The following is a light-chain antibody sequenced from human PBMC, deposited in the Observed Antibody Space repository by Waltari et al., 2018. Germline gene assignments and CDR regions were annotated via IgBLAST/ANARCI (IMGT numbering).Light chain of an antibody. CDR3: HSHATSITSVI. CDR1: TSDVGNYNL. J-gene: IGLJ2*01. CDR2: EVT. Sequence: QSALTQPASVSGSPGQSITISCTGTTSDVGNYNLVSWYQQHPGKAPKLIIYEVTKRPSGVSNRVSGSKSGNTASLTISGLQADDEADYYCHSHATSITSVIFGGGTKLTVI. V-gene: IGLV2-23*02.